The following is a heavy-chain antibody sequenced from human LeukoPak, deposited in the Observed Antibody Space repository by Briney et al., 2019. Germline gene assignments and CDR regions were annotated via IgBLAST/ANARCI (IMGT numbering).Heavy chain of an antibody. CDR1: GYTFTSYY. V-gene: IGHV1-46*01. D-gene: IGHD3-22*01. J-gene: IGHJ3*02. Sequence: ASVKVSCKASGYTFTSYYMHWVRQAPGQGLEWMGIINPSGGSTSYAQKFQGRVTMTRDTSTSTVYMELSSLRSEDTAVYYCASAEKSGYFAFDIWGQGTMVTVSS. CDR3: ASAEKSGYFAFDI. CDR2: INPSGGST.